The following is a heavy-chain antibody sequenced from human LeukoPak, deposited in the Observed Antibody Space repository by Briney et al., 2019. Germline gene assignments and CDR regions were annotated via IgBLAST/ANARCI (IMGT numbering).Heavy chain of an antibody. D-gene: IGHD6-19*01. CDR3: TRSSGWWSLDY. V-gene: IGHV4-4*02. CDR2: ISHTGST. CDR1: GDSISSSNW. J-gene: IGHJ4*02. Sequence: SETLSLTCTVSGDSISSSNWWNWVRLPPGKRLDWIGEISHTGSTKYSPSLKDRVTISKDNSKNQFSLKLNSVTAADTATYYCTRSSGWWSLDYWGQGALVTVSS.